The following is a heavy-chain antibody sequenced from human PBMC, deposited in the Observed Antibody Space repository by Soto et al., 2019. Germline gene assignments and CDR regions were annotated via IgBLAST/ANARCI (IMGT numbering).Heavy chain of an antibody. CDR1: GGSISSYY. V-gene: IGHV4-59*01. J-gene: IGHJ6*03. D-gene: IGHD3-10*01. Sequence: PSETLSLTXTVSGGSISSYYWNWIRQPPGKGLEWIGDIYYSGSSTYNPSLKSRVTISVDMSRNQFSLRLSSVTADDTAVYYCARARGGSGSYYNDRDYYYYMDVWGKGTTVTVSS. CDR2: IYYSGSS. CDR3: ARARGGSGSYYNDRDYYYYMDV.